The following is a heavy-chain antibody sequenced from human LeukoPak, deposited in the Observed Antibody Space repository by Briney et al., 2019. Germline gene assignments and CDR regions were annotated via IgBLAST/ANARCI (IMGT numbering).Heavy chain of an antibody. D-gene: IGHD6-13*01. V-gene: IGHV3-23*01. CDR2: ISGSGDTT. Sequence: GGSLRLSCAASGFTFSSYAMSWVRQAPGKGLEGVSGISGSGDTTKYADSVKGRFTISRDNSKNTLYLQMNSLRADDTAVYYCAKEGRVAADTGDYLDYWGQGTLVTDSS. CDR3: AKEGRVAADTGDYLDY. CDR1: GFTFSSYA. J-gene: IGHJ4*02.